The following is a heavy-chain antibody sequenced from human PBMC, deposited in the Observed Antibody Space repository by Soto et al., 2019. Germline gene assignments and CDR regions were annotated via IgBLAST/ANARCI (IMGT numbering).Heavy chain of an antibody. CDR2: VFYTWST. V-gene: IGHV4-59*01. CDR3: ARSLTVTRFDQ. CDR1: GGSMSNNY. J-gene: IGHJ5*02. Sequence: QVHLQESGPGLVKPSETLSLFCNVSGGSMSNNYWSWIRQAPGKGLEWFGYVFYTWSTNYNTSLKSRVTISVDTSKKYFSLRLSSVTAADTAVYYCARSLTVTRFDQWGQGTRVIVS. D-gene: IGHD4-17*01.